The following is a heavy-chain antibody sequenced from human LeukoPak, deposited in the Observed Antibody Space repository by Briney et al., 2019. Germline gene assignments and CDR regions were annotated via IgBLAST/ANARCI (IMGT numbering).Heavy chain of an antibody. CDR2: IIPIFGTA. CDR3: ARVAARYWEKGANWFDP. D-gene: IGHD1-26*01. V-gene: IGHV1-69*05. Sequence: ASVKVSCKAPGGTFSSYAISWVRQAPGQGLEWMGRIIPIFGTANYAQKFQGRVTITTDESTSTAYMELSSLRSEDTAVYYCARVAARYWEKGANWFDPWGQGTLVTVSS. J-gene: IGHJ5*02. CDR1: GGTFSSYA.